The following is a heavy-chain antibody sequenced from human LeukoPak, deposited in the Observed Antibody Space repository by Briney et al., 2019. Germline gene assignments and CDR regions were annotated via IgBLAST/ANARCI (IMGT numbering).Heavy chain of an antibody. V-gene: IGHV3-30-3*01. CDR3: AKEYQYDYVYWQDY. Sequence: GGSLRLSCAASGFTFSSYAMHWARQAPGKGLEWVAVISNDGSNKYYADFVKGRFTISRDNSKNTLYLQMNSLRAEDTAVYYCAKEYQYDYVYWQDYWGQGTLVTVSS. J-gene: IGHJ4*02. CDR1: GFTFSSYA. D-gene: IGHD3-16*01. CDR2: ISNDGSNK.